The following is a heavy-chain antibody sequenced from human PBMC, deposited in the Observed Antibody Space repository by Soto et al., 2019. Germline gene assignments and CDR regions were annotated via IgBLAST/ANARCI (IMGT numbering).Heavy chain of an antibody. Sequence: PSETLSLTCTVSGGSISSYYWSWIRQPPGKGLEWIGYIYYSGSTNYNPSLKSRVTISVDTSKNQFSLKLSPVTAADTAVYYCARAVKRPGANKNNWFAPWGQGTLVTVSS. J-gene: IGHJ5*02. CDR3: ARAVKRPGANKNNWFAP. V-gene: IGHV4-59*01. CDR2: IYYSGST. CDR1: GGSISSYY. D-gene: IGHD3-10*01.